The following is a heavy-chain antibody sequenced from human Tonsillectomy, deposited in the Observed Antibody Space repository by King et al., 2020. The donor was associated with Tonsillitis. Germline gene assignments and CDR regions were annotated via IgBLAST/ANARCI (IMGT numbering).Heavy chain of an antibody. J-gene: IGHJ5*02. CDR3: VRYEGGVFDP. D-gene: IGHD2-15*01. CDR1: GGSISSNDHY. CDR2: IYYNANTHNPST. Sequence: VQLQESGPGLVKPSQTLSLTCIVSGGSISSNDHYLSWIRQHPGKGLGWIGYIYYNANTHNPSTYYNPSLKSRVTISADTSKNQFSVKLNSVTAADTAVYYCVRYEGGVFDPWGQGTLVAVSS. V-gene: IGHV4-31*03.